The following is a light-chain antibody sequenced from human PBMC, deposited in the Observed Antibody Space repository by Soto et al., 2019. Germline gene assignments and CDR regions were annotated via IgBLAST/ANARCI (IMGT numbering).Light chain of an antibody. V-gene: IGLV1-40*01. CDR1: SSNIGAGYD. J-gene: IGLJ2*01. Sequence: QSVLTRPPSVSGAPGQRVTISCTGSSSNIGAGYDVHWYQQLPGTAPKLLIYGNSNRPSGVPDRFSGSKSGTSASLAITGLQAEYEAHYYFQSYDSSLSVVFGGGTKLTVL. CDR2: GNS. CDR3: QSYDSSLSVV.